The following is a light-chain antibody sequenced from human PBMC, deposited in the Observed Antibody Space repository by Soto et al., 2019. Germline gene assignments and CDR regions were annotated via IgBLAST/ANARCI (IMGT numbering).Light chain of an antibody. V-gene: IGKV3-15*01. CDR2: GAS. Sequence: EIVMTQSPATLSVSPGERATLSCRASQSVSSNLAWYQHKPGQAPRLLIYGASTRDTGIPARFSGSGSGTEFTLTISSLQSEDFAVYYGQQYNNWPRTFGQGTKLEIK. CDR1: QSVSSN. J-gene: IGKJ2*02. CDR3: QQYNNWPRT.